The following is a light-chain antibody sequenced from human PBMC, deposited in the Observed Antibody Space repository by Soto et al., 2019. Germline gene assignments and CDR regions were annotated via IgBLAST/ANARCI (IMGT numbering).Light chain of an antibody. CDR1: QDIRTS. Sequence: DIQMTQSPSSLSASVGARVSITCQASQDIRTSLSWFQQKPGRAPKLLIYGASNLETGVPSRFRGSGSGTDFTFIISSLQPEDIATYYCQQYDNLPPFTFGPGTKVDIK. CDR3: QQYDNLPPFT. V-gene: IGKV1-33*01. J-gene: IGKJ3*01. CDR2: GAS.